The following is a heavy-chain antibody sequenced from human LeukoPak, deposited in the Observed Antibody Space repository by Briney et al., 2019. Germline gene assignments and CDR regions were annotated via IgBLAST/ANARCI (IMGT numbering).Heavy chain of an antibody. J-gene: IGHJ4*02. CDR2: IISSSSYI. CDR3: AREGYYDSSGYFYVRYFDY. CDR1: GFTFSSYN. D-gene: IGHD3-22*01. V-gene: IGHV3-21*01. Sequence: GGSLRLSCAASGFTFSSYNMNWVRQAPGKGLEWVSSIISSSSYIYYADSVKGRFTISRDNAKNSLYLQMNSLRADDTAVYYCAREGYYDSSGYFYVRYFDYWGQGTLVTVSS.